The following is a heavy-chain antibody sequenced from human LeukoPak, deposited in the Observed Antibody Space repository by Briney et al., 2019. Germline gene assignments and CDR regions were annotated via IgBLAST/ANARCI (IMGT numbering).Heavy chain of an antibody. V-gene: IGHV4-4*07. CDR3: AAFLSGTYWYFDY. D-gene: IGHD1-26*01. J-gene: IGHJ4*02. Sequence: SETLALTCSVSGDSISSYYWSWIRQPAGKGLEWIGHIYTSGSTTYYGSGSTDYNPSLKRRVTISLDRSKNQFSLKLSSVTAADTAVYYCAAFLSGTYWYFDYWGQGALVTVSS. CDR2: IYTSGST. CDR1: GDSISSYY.